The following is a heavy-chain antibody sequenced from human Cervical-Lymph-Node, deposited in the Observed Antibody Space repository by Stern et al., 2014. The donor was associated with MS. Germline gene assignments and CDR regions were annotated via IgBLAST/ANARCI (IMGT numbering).Heavy chain of an antibody. J-gene: IGHJ4*02. CDR1: GYNFGTYW. CDR3: ATAGGYIWEKRRYSYHFDY. V-gene: IGHV5-51*03. D-gene: IGHD3-16*01. CDR2: IYPGDSDT. Sequence: VQLVESGAEVKKPGESLKISCKASGYNFGTYWIGWVRQMPGKGLEWMGIIYPGDSDTRYSPSFQGQVSISTDQSISNAYLQRRSLKASDTAIYYCATAGGYIWEKRRYSYHFDYWGQGSLVTVSS.